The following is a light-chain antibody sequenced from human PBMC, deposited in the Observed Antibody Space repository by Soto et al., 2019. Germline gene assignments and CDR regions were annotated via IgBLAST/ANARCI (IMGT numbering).Light chain of an antibody. CDR2: AAS. CDR1: QSIRKY. V-gene: IGKV1-39*01. CDR3: QQSFLTPLT. J-gene: IGKJ4*01. Sequence: DVQMTQSPSSLSASVGERVTISCRASQSIRKYLNWYQQKPGKAPQLLIYAASTLQSGVPSRFSGSGSGTDFTLTISSLQPEDFATYYCQQSFLTPLTFGGGTKVEIK.